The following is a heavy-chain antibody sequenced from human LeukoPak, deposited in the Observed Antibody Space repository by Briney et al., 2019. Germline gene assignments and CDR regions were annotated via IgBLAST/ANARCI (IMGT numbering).Heavy chain of an antibody. CDR3: AKDSYSSPDAFDI. D-gene: IGHD6-19*01. J-gene: IGHJ3*02. CDR2: ISGSGGST. Sequence: GGSLRLSCAASGFTFSSFAMSWVRQAPGKGLEWVSAISGSGGSTYYADSVKGRFTISRDNSKNTLYLQMNSLRAEDTAVYYCAKDSYSSPDAFDIWGQGTMVTVSS. CDR1: GFTFSSFA. V-gene: IGHV3-23*01.